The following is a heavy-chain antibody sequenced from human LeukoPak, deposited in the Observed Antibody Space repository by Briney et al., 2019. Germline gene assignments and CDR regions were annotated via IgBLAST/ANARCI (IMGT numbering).Heavy chain of an antibody. CDR1: GFTYGDYS. V-gene: IGHV3-49*03. Sequence: GGSLRLSCTASGFTYGDYSMTWFRQAPGKGLEWVSFIRNRASGGTTEHAASVRGRFTTSRDDSKSIAYLQMNSLKTEDTALYYCTRDRIMTDFWGQGTLVTVSS. J-gene: IGHJ4*02. CDR3: TRDRIMTDF. CDR2: IRNRASGGTT. D-gene: IGHD2-15*01.